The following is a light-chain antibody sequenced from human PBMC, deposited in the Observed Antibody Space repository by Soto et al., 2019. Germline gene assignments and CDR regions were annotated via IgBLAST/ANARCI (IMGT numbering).Light chain of an antibody. V-gene: IGKV3-15*01. CDR2: AAY. CDR3: QQYADWPPFT. Sequence: EIVMTQSPATLSGSPGERVSLSSRASKSVTSDLAWYQQKPGQAPRLLIYAAYVRATGIPARFTGSGSGIVFTLTISGLQSEDSALYYCQQYADWPPFTFGGGTKVEI. CDR1: KSVTSD. J-gene: IGKJ4*01.